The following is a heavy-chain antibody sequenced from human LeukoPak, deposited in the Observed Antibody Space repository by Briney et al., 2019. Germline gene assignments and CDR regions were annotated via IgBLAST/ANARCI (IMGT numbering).Heavy chain of an antibody. CDR2: ISAYNGNT. CDR3: ARDLSSSSWYGWFDP. J-gene: IGHJ5*02. CDR1: GYTFTSYG. Sequence: GASVKVSCKASGYTFTSYGISWVRQAPGQGPEWMGWISAYNGNTNYAQKLQGRVTMTTDTSTSTAYMELRSLRSDDTAVYYCARDLSSSSWYGWFDPWGQGTLVTVSS. D-gene: IGHD6-13*01. V-gene: IGHV1-18*01.